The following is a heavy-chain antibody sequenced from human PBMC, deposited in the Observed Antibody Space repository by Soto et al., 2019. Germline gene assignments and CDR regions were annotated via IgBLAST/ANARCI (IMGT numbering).Heavy chain of an antibody. Sequence: PGGSLRLSCAASGFTFSSYGMHWVRQAPGKGLEWVAVISYDGSNEYYADSVRGRFTISRDNSKNTLYLQMNSLRAEDTAVYYCAKDFDYGDYFDYWVQGTLVTVSS. V-gene: IGHV3-30*18. CDR2: ISYDGSNE. J-gene: IGHJ4*02. D-gene: IGHD4-17*01. CDR3: AKDFDYGDYFDY. CDR1: GFTFSSYG.